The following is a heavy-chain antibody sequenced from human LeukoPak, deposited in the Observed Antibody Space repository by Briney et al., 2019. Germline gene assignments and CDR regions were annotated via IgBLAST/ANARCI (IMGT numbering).Heavy chain of an antibody. CDR3: ARVAAAGYPFDY. CDR2: IIPIFGTA. V-gene: IGHV1-69*13. J-gene: IGHJ4*02. Sequence: SLKVSCKAYGCTFRSYAISWVRQAPGQGLEWIGGIIPIFGTANYAQKFQGRVTITADESTSTAYMELSSLRTEDTAVYYCARVAAAGYPFDYWGQGTLVTVSS. CDR1: GCTFRSYA. D-gene: IGHD6-13*01.